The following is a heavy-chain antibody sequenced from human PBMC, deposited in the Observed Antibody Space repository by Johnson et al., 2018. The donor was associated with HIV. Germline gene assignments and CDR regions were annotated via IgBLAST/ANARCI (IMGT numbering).Heavy chain of an antibody. J-gene: IGHJ3*02. Sequence: VQLVESGGGVVQPGGSLRLSCAASGFTFSSYGMHWLRQPPGERLEWVSYISSGPLIINYADSVKGRFIISRDNTKNTLYLQMNSLRAEDTAVYYCARDGRITGTKDAFDIWGRGTMVTVSS. V-gene: IGHV3-48*04. CDR2: ISSGPLII. D-gene: IGHD1-7*01. CDR1: GFTFSSYG. CDR3: ARDGRITGTKDAFDI.